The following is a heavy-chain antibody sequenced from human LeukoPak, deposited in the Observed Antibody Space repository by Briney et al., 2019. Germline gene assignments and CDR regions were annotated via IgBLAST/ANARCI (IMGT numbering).Heavy chain of an antibody. CDR1: GGSISSGDYY. J-gene: IGHJ4*02. D-gene: IGHD5-18*01. CDR2: VYYSGST. V-gene: IGHV4-30-4*01. CDR3: ARVFWDGSADTAMVFDY. Sequence: SQTLSLTCTVSGGSISSGDYYWSWIRQPPGKGLEWIGYVYYSGSTYYNPSLKSRVTISVDTSKNQFSLKLSSVTAADTAVYYCARVFWDGSADTAMVFDYWGQGTLVTVSS.